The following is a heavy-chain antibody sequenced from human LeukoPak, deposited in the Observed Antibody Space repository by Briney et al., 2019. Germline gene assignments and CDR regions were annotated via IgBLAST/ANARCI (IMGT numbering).Heavy chain of an antibody. CDR3: ATSPRLYSSSWTGYFDY. Sequence: ASVKVSCKASGYTFTGYYMHWVRQAPGQGLEWMGWINPNSGGTNYAQKFQGRVTMTRDTSISTAYMELSKLRSDDTAVYYCATSPRLYSSSWTGYFDYWGQGTLVTVSS. J-gene: IGHJ4*02. D-gene: IGHD6-13*01. CDR2: INPNSGGT. CDR1: GYTFTGYY. V-gene: IGHV1-2*02.